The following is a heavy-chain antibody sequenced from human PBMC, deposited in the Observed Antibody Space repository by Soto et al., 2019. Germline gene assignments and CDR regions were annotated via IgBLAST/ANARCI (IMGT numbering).Heavy chain of an antibody. V-gene: IGHV4-39*07. CDR3: ASMGPPYYDSSGYPTHFDY. Sequence: SETLSLTCTVSGGSISSSSYYWGWIRQPPGKGLEWIGSIFYSGSTYYNPSLKSRVTISVDTSKNQFSLKLSSVTAADTAVYYCASMGPPYYDSSGYPTHFDYWGQGTLVTVSS. J-gene: IGHJ4*02. CDR2: IFYSGST. D-gene: IGHD3-22*01. CDR1: GGSISSSSYY.